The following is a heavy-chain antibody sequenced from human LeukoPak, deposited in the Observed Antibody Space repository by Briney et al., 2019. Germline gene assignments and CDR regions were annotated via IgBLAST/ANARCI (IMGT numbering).Heavy chain of an antibody. J-gene: IGHJ4*02. CDR2: INHSGST. Sequence: PSETLSLTCAVYGGSFSGYYWSWNRQPPGKGLEWIGEINHSGSTNYNPSLKSRVTISVDTSKNQFSLKLSSVTAADTAVYYCARGGGIAARGRGRRYFDYWGQGTLVTVSS. CDR1: GGSFSGYY. V-gene: IGHV4-34*01. CDR3: ARGGGIAARGRGRRYFDY. D-gene: IGHD6-6*01.